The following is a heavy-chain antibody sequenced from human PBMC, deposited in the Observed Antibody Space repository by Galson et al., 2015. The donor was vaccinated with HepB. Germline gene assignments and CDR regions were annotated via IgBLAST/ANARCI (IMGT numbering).Heavy chain of an antibody. V-gene: IGHV1-69*10. Sequence: SVKVSCKASGGTFSSYAISWVRQAPGQGLEWMGGIIPILGIANYAQKFQGRVTITADKSTSTAYMELSSLRSEDTAVYYCARDSGNIVAPGGFDYWGQGTLVTVSS. CDR2: IIPILGIA. CDR3: ARDSGNIVAPGGFDY. D-gene: IGHD5-12*01. J-gene: IGHJ4*02. CDR1: GGTFSSYA.